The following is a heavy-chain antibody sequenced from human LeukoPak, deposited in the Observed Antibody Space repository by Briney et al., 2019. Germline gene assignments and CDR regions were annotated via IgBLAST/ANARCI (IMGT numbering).Heavy chain of an antibody. J-gene: IGHJ4*02. Sequence: GGSLRLSCAASGFTFSSYAMHWVRQAPGKGLEWVSYISGSSSTIYYADSVKGRFTISRDNAKNSLYLQMNSLRAEDTAVYYCARDRIPIRPFDYWGQGTLVTVSS. CDR1: GFTFSSYA. CDR2: ISGSSSTI. V-gene: IGHV3-48*04. CDR3: ARDRIPIRPFDY.